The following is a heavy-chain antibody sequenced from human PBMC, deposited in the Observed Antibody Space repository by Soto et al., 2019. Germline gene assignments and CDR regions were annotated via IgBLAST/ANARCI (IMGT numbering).Heavy chain of an antibody. CDR1: GGSFSGYY. CDR2: INHSGST. D-gene: IGHD3-9*01. CDR3: ARRDYDILTGYYENYYYYYMDV. V-gene: IGHV4-34*01. J-gene: IGHJ6*03. Sequence: SETLSLTCAVYGGSFSGYYWSWIRQPPGKGLEWIGEINHSGSTNYNPSLKSRVTISVDTSKNQFSLKLSSVTAADTAVYYCARRDYDILTGYYENYYYYYMDVWGKGTTVTVSS.